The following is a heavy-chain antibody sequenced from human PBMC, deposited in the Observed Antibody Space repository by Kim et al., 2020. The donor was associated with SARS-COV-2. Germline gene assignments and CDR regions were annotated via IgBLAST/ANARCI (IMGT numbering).Heavy chain of an antibody. CDR1: GFTFSDYY. CDR2: ISSSSSYT. V-gene: IGHV3-11*06. Sequence: GGSLRLSCAASGFTFSDYYMSWIRQAPGKGLEWVSYISSSSSYTNYADSVKGRFTISRDNAKNSLYLQMNSRRAEDTAVYYCARGFRTPADYWGQGTLVTVSS. CDR3: ARGFRTPADY. J-gene: IGHJ4*02.